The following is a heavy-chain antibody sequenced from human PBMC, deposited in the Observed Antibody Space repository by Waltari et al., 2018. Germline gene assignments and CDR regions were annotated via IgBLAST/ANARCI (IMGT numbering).Heavy chain of an antibody. CDR1: GFTFSSYA. CDR3: GGAARFDY. CDR2: ISYDGSNK. J-gene: IGHJ4*02. Sequence: QVQLVESGGGVVQPGRSLRLYCAASGFTFSSYAMHWVRQAPGKGLEWVAVISYDGSNKYYADSVKGRFTISRDNSKNTLYLQMNSLRAEDTAVYYCGGAARFDYWGQGTLVTVSS. D-gene: IGHD6-6*01. V-gene: IGHV3-30-3*01.